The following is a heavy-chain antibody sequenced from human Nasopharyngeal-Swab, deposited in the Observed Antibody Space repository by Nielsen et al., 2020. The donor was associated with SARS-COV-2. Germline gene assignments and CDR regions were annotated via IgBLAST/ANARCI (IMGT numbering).Heavy chain of an antibody. V-gene: IGHV3-13*01. CDR3: ARAAFGGTFYYYYGMDV. D-gene: IGHD3-16*01. Sequence: GGSLRLSCAASGFTFSSYDMHWVRQATGNGLEWVSAIGTAGDTYYPGSVKGRFTISRENAKNSLYLQMNSLRAGDTAVYYCARAAFGGTFYYYYGMDVWGQGTTVTVSS. CDR1: GFTFSSYD. CDR2: IGTAGDT. J-gene: IGHJ6*02.